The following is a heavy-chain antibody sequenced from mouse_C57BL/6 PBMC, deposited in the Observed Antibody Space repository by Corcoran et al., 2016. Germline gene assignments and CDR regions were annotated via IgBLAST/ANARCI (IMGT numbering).Heavy chain of an antibody. D-gene: IGHD6-1*01. J-gene: IGHJ4*01. CDR1: RYTLKTYG. CDR2: INTYSGVP. CDR3: ARKLARDYAMDY. Sequence: QIELVQAGPERKKPGEKVKISCTAARYTLKTYGMSWLKQAPGKGLKWMGWINTYSGVPTYADDFKVRFAFSLETAASTAYLQINNLKNEDTATYFCARKLARDYAMDYWGQGTSVTVSS. V-gene: IGHV9-3*01.